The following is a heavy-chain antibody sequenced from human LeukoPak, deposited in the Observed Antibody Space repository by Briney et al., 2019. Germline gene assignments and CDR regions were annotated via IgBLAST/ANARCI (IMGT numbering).Heavy chain of an antibody. D-gene: IGHD3-22*01. CDR2: INNDGTST. Sequence: GGSLRISCAASGFNFSNYWMHWVRQVPGKGLVWVSHINNDGTSTSYADSVKGRFTISRDNDKHTLYLQMNSLRAEDTAVYYCASFGSSGYWLDYWGEGALVTVSS. J-gene: IGHJ4*02. CDR1: GFNFSNYW. CDR3: ASFGSSGYWLDY. V-gene: IGHV3-74*01.